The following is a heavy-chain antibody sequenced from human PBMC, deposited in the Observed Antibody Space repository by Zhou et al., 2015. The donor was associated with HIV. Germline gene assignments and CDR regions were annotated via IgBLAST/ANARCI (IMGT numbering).Heavy chain of an antibody. Sequence: QVQLVQSGAEVKKPGSSVKVSCKASGGSFRSYIATWVRQAPGQGLEWMGGIIPIFGTANYAQKFQGRVTITADKSTSTAYMELSSLRSEDTAVYYCASGEGYSSSSWFDYWGQGTLVTVSS. D-gene: IGHD6-6*01. CDR3: ASGEGYSSSSWFDY. CDR1: GGSFRSYI. V-gene: IGHV1-69*06. J-gene: IGHJ4*02. CDR2: IIPIFGTA.